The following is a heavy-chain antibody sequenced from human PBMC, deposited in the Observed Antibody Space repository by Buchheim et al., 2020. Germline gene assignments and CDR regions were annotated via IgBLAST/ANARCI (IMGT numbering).Heavy chain of an antibody. J-gene: IGHJ4*02. V-gene: IGHV3-30*04. D-gene: IGHD3-22*01. CDR2: ISIDGNIK. CDR1: GFTFSSYA. Sequence: QVQLVESGGGVVQPGRSLRLSCAVSGFTFSSYAMHWVRQAPGKGLEWVAVISIDGNIKYYADSVKGRLTVSRDTSKNTLYLQMNSLTAEDTAVYYCARDKGGYYEANDYQTYYFDYWGQGT. CDR3: ARDKGGYYEANDYQTYYFDY.